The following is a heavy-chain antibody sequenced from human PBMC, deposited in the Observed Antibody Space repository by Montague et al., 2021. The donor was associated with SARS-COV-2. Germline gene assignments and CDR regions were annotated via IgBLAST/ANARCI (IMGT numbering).Heavy chain of an antibody. V-gene: IGHV4-31*11. CDR1: GASFSGYY. Sequence: TLSLTCAVYGASFSGYYWSWIRQHPGKGLEWIGYIYYSGSTYYNPSLKSRVTISVDTSKNQFSLKLSSVTAADTAVYYCARARITMIVVVNAFDIWGQGTMVTVSS. CDR3: ARARITMIVVVNAFDI. CDR2: IYYSGST. J-gene: IGHJ3*02. D-gene: IGHD3-22*01.